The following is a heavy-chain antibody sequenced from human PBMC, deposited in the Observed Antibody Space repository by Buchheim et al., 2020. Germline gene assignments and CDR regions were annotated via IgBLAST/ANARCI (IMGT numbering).Heavy chain of an antibody. D-gene: IGHD6-19*01. CDR2: IIPIFGTA. V-gene: IGHV1-69*01. J-gene: IGHJ6*02. CDR3: ARASNPTDSSGWYEVYYYGMDV. CDR1: GGTFSSYA. Sequence: QVQLVQSGAEVKKPGSSVKVSCKASGGTFSSYAISWVRQAPGQGLEWMGGIIPIFGTANYAQKFQGRITITADESTSTAYMGLSSLRSEDTAVYYCARASNPTDSSGWYEVYYYGMDVWGQGTT.